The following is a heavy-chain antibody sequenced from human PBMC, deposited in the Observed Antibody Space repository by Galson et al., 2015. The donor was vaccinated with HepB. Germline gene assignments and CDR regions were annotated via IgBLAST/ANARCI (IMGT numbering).Heavy chain of an antibody. V-gene: IGHV1-2*06. J-gene: IGHJ4*02. CDR3: ARGPVSDFRGLWFGELTRFDY. CDR1: GYTFTGYY. Sequence: SVKVSCKASGYTFTGYYMHWVRQAPGQGLEWMGRINPNSGGTNYAQKFQGRVTMTRDTSISTAYMELSRLRSDDTAVYYCARGPVSDFRGLWFGELTRFDYWGQGTLVTVSS. CDR2: INPNSGGT. D-gene: IGHD3-10*01.